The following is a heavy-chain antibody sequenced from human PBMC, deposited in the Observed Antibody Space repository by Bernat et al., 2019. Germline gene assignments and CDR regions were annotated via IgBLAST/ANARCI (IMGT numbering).Heavy chain of an antibody. D-gene: IGHD2-2*01. CDR1: GFTVSSNY. CDR2: IYSGGST. Sequence: EVQLVESGGGLIQPGGSLRLSCAASGFTVSSNYMSWVRQAPGKGLQWVSVIYSGGSTYYADSVKGRFTISRGNSKNSLYLQMNRLRAEDTAVYYCARDLVGGSSDYFDYWGQGTLVTVSS. J-gene: IGHJ4*02. CDR3: ARDLVGGSSDYFDY. V-gene: IGHV3-53*01.